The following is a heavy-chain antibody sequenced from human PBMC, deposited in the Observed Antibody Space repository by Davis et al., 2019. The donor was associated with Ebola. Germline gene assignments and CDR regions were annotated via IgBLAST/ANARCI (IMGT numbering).Heavy chain of an antibody. CDR2: ISGSGGST. D-gene: IGHD3-22*01. CDR3: AKDRVDYYDTKTHDAFDI. CDR1: GFTFSSYA. J-gene: IGHJ3*02. Sequence: PGGSLRLSCAASGFTFSSYAMSWVRQAPGKGLEWVSAISGSGGSTYYADSVKGRFTISRDNSKNTLYLQMNSLRAEDTAVYYCAKDRVDYYDTKTHDAFDIWGQGTMVTVSS. V-gene: IGHV3-23*01.